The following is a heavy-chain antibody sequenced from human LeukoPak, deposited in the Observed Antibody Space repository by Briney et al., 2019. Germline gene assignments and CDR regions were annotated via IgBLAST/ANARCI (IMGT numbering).Heavy chain of an antibody. D-gene: IGHD3-22*01. V-gene: IGHV1-69*02. Sequence: ASVKVSCKASGGTLSSYTISWVRQAPGQGLEWMGRIIPILGIANYAQKFQGRVTITADKSTSTAYMELSSLRSEDTAVYYCARVDDSSGYWNYNWFDPWGQGTLVTVSS. J-gene: IGHJ5*02. CDR2: IIPILGIA. CDR1: GGTLSSYT. CDR3: ARVDDSSGYWNYNWFDP.